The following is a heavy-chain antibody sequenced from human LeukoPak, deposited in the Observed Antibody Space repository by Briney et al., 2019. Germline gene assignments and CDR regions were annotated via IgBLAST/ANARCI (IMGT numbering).Heavy chain of an antibody. D-gene: IGHD1-26*01. CDR3: ARGGSYSPDAFDL. J-gene: IGHJ3*01. CDR2: INPSGGST. CDR1: GYTFTSYY. V-gene: IGHV1-46*01. Sequence: ASVKVSCKASGYTFTSYYMHWVRQAPGQGVEWMGIINPSGGSTSYAQKFQGRVTMTRDMSTSTVDMELSRLRAEDTAVYYCARGGSYSPDAFDLWGQGTMVTVSS.